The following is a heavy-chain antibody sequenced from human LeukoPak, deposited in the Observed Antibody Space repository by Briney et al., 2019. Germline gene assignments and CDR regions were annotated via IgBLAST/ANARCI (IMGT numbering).Heavy chain of an antibody. D-gene: IGHD6-19*01. CDR2: IYDSGST. V-gene: IGHV4-39*01. J-gene: IGHJ4*02. Sequence: SETLSLTCTVSGGSIRSSYYYWGWIRQPPGKGLEWIGSIYDSGSTYYNPSLKSRVTISVDTSKNQFSLKLSSVTAADTAVFYCARHRMGSGWPIDYWGQGTLVAVSS. CDR3: ARHRMGSGWPIDY. CDR1: GGSIRSSYYY.